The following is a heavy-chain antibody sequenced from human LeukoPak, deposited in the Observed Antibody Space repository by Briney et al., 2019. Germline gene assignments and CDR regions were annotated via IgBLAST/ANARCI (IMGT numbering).Heavy chain of an antibody. CDR2: IIGSGGRT. CDR1: GFTFGTYG. CDR3: AKAPVTSCRGAYCYPFDS. V-gene: IGHV3-23*01. Sequence: PGGSLRLSCAASGFTFGTYGMSWVRQAPGKGLEWVSLIIGSGGRTYYADSVKGRFTISRDNSKNTLYLQMNSMRAEDAAVYFCAKAPVTSCRGAYCYPFDSWGQGTLVTVSS. D-gene: IGHD2-21*01. J-gene: IGHJ4*02.